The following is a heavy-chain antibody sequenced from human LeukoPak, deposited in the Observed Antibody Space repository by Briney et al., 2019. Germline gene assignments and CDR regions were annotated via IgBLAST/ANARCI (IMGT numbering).Heavy chain of an antibody. V-gene: IGHV4-59*08. CDR3: ARHPRGLWYFDL. Sequence: NASETLSLTCTVSGGSISSYYWGWIRQPPGKGLEWIGYIYYSGSTNYNPSLKSRVTISVDTSKNQFSLKLRSVTAADTAVYYCARHPRGLWYFDLWGRGTLVTVSS. CDR1: GGSISSYY. CDR2: IYYSGST. J-gene: IGHJ2*01. D-gene: IGHD3-10*01.